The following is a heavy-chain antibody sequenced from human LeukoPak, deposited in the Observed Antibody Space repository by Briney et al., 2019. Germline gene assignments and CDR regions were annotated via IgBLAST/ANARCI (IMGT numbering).Heavy chain of an antibody. V-gene: IGHV3-21*01. D-gene: IGHD2-8*02. Sequence: GGSLRLSCAASGFTFSSYSMNWVRQAPGKGLGWVSSISSSSSYIYYADSVKGRFTISRDNAKNSLYLQMNSLRAEDTAVYYCARDTGRRYFDYWAREPWSPSPQ. CDR1: GFTFSSYS. CDR2: ISSSSSYI. J-gene: IGHJ4*02. CDR3: ARDTGRRYFDY.